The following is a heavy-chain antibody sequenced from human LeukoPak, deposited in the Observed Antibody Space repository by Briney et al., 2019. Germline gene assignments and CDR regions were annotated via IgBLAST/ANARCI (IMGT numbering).Heavy chain of an antibody. CDR3: ARSYYGSGSGMDV. J-gene: IGHJ6*02. D-gene: IGHD3-10*01. Sequence: VGRIIPILGIANYAQKFQGRVTITADKSTSTAYMELSSLRSEDTAVYYCARSYYGSGSGMDVWGQGTTVTVSS. CDR2: IIPILGIA. V-gene: IGHV1-69*02.